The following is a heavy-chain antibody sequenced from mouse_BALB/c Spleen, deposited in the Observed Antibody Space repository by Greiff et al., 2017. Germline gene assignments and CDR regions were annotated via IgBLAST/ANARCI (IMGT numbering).Heavy chain of an antibody. CDR3: ASIYYDYDGYAMDD. CDR2: IWSGGST. J-gene: IGHJ4*01. Sequence: VMLVESGPGLVQPSQSLSITCTVSGFSLTSYGVHWVRQSPGKGLEWLGVIWSGGSTDYNAAFISRLSISKDNSKSQVFFKMNSLQANDTAIYYCASIYYDYDGYAMDDWGQGTSVTVSS. D-gene: IGHD2-4*01. V-gene: IGHV2-2*02. CDR1: GFSLTSYG.